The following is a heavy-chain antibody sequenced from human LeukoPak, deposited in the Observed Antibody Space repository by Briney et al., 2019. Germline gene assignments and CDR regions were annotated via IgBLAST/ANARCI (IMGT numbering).Heavy chain of an antibody. CDR2: INHSGST. CDR3: AKGFRPIAVAGPFDY. D-gene: IGHD6-19*01. J-gene: IGHJ4*02. V-gene: IGHV4-34*01. Sequence: YPSETLSLTWAVYGGSFSGYYWSWIRQPPGKGLEWIGEINHSGSTNYNPSLKSRVTISVDTSKNQFSLKLSSVTAADTAVYYCAKGFRPIAVAGPFDYWGQGTLVTVSS. CDR1: GGSFSGYY.